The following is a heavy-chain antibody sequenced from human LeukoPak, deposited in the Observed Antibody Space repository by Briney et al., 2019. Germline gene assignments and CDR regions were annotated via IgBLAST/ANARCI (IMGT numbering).Heavy chain of an antibody. CDR2: IWYDGSNK. CDR3: AKDSTARIYSYYMAV. Sequence: GGSLTLPCAASGFTFSSYGMHWVRQAPGKGLEWVAVIWYDGSNKYYADSVKGRFTIPRDNSKNTPYLQMNSLRAEDTAVYYCAKDSTARIYSYYMAVWGKVTTVTVSS. V-gene: IGHV3-33*06. J-gene: IGHJ6*03. CDR1: GFTFSSYG. D-gene: IGHD4-17*01.